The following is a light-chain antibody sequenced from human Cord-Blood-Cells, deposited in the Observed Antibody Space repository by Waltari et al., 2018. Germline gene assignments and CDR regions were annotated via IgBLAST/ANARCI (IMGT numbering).Light chain of an antibody. J-gene: IGKJ5*01. CDR2: DAS. CDR1: QGISSA. Sequence: AIQLTQSPSPLSASVVDRVTITCRARQGISSALAWYQQKPGKAPKLLIYDASSLESGVPSRFSGSGSGTDFTLTISSLQPEDFATYYCQQFNSYPITFGQGTRLEIK. CDR3: QQFNSYPIT. V-gene: IGKV1-13*02.